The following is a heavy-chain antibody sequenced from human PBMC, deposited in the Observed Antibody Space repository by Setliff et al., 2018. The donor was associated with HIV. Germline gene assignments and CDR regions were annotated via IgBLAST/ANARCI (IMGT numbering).Heavy chain of an antibody. D-gene: IGHD1-20*01. CDR2: INPNSGGT. Sequence: ASVKVSCKASGYSFIDYYMHWVRQAPGQGLEWMGWINPNSGGTNYAQNFQGRVTMTRDTSINTAYMELSRLRSDDTAVYYCARNVPGILPRWVGFDPWGQGTLVTVSS. CDR1: GYSFIDYY. J-gene: IGHJ5*02. V-gene: IGHV1-2*02. CDR3: ARNVPGILPRWVGFDP.